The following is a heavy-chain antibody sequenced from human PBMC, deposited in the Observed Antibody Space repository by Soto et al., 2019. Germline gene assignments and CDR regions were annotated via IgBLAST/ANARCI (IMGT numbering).Heavy chain of an antibody. D-gene: IGHD3-3*01. CDR3: ARDYDFWSGFDY. Sequence: QVQLVESGGGVVQPGRSLRLSCAASGFTFSSYAMHWVRQAPGKGLEWVAVISYDGSNKYYADSVKGRFTISRDNSKNTLYLHMNSLRAEDTAVYYCARDYDFWSGFDYWGQGTLVTVSS. CDR2: ISYDGSNK. J-gene: IGHJ4*02. CDR1: GFTFSSYA. V-gene: IGHV3-30-3*01.